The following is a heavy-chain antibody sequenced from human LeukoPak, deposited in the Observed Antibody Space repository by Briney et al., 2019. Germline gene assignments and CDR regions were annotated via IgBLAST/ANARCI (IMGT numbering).Heavy chain of an antibody. CDR3: AKDRVSPGFNLFDP. CDR2: INGRGDNT. D-gene: IGHD3-16*01. CDR1: GFTFNSYA. Sequence: GGSLRLSCAASGFTFNSYAMSWVRQAPGKGLEWVSAINGRGDNTYYADFVKGRFTISRDNSKNTLHLQMNSLRAEDTAVYYCAKDRVSPGFNLFDPWGQGTLVTVSS. V-gene: IGHV3-23*01. J-gene: IGHJ5*02.